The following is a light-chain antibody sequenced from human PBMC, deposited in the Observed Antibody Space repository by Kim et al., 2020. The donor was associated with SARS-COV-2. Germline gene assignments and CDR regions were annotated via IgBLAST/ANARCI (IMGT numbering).Light chain of an antibody. V-gene: IGKV1-5*01. Sequence: SVGGGVIITCPASQSIGTWLAWYQQRPGKAPKLLIYDASTLETGVPSRFSCRGSGTEFTLTISSLQPDDSATYYCQHYKKLSPEYTFGQGTKLEI. CDR3: QHYKKLSPEYT. CDR2: DAS. CDR1: QSIGTW. J-gene: IGKJ2*01.